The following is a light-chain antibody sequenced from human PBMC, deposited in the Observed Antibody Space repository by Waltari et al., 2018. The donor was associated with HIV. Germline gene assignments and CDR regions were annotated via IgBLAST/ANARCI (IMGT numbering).Light chain of an antibody. CDR3: CSYAGRNTYV. J-gene: IGLJ1*01. CDR1: YSDIGTYSY. CDR2: DVT. V-gene: IGLV2-11*01. Sequence: QSALTQPRSVSGSPGQSVTISCTGTYSDIGTYSYVSWYQQHTGKAPKLIIYDVTTRPLGVPDLFSGSKSANTASLIISGLQAEDESAYYCCSYAGRNTYVFGLGTEVTVL.